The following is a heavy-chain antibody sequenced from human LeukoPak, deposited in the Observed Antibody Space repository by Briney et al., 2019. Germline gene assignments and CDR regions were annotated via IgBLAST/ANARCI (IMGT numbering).Heavy chain of an antibody. CDR1: GYTFTGYY. J-gene: IGHJ6*03. V-gene: IGHV1-2*02. Sequence: ASVKVSCKASGYTFTGYYMHWVRQAPGQGLEWMGWINPNSGGTNYAQKFQGRVTMTRDTSISTAYMELSRLRSEDTAVYYCARHGAVPGWLYYYMDVWGKGTTVTVSS. D-gene: IGHD2-2*01. CDR3: ARHGAVPGWLYYYMDV. CDR2: INPNSGGT.